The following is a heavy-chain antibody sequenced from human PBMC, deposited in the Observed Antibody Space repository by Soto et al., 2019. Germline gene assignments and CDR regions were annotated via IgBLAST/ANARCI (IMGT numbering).Heavy chain of an antibody. CDR1: GGSISGYY. J-gene: IGHJ4*02. CDR3: VRVGAVATNGGYFDY. Sequence: PSETLSLTCKVSGGSISGYYWSWIRQSAGKGLEWIGRIHYSGTTAYSPSLRSRLTMSVDTSKNEFSLKVTSVTAADTAVYYCVRVGAVATNGGYFDYWGQGALVTV. D-gene: IGHD6-19*01. V-gene: IGHV4-4*07. CDR2: IHYSGTT.